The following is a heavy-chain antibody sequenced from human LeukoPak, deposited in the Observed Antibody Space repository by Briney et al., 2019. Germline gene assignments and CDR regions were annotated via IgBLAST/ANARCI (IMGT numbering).Heavy chain of an antibody. CDR2: IKQDGSEK. CDR3: ANGDGFDY. Sequence: GGSLRLSCATSGFTFSTYWMSWVRQAPGKGLEWGANIKQDGSEKYYVDSVKGRFTISRDNAKNSLYLQMNSLRAEDTAVYYCANGDGFDYWGRGTLVTVSS. J-gene: IGHJ4*02. CDR1: GFTFSTYW. V-gene: IGHV3-7*01. D-gene: IGHD5-24*01.